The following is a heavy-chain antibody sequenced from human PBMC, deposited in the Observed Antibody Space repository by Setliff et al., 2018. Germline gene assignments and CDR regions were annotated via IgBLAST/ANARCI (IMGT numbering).Heavy chain of an antibody. CDR1: GISITSGHY. CDR3: ARDYGPNDY. CDR2: IYHTGTT. D-gene: IGHD4-17*01. V-gene: IGHV4-38-2*02. J-gene: IGHJ4*02. Sequence: NPSETLSLTCDVSGISITSGHYWGWIRQPPGKGLEWIGSIYHTGTTYYNPSLKSRVTISVDTSKNQFSLRLSSVTAADTAVYFCARDYGPNDYWGQGSLVTVSS.